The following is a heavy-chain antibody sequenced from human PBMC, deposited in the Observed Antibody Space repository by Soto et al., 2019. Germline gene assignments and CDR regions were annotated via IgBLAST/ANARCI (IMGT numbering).Heavy chain of an antibody. CDR1: GFTFSSYW. D-gene: IGHD6-19*01. CDR3: ASIVRSGIAVAGSQDFDY. V-gene: IGHV3-74*01. CDR2: INSDGSST. Sequence: GGSLRLSCAASGFTFSSYWMHWVRQAPGKGLVWVSRINSDGSSTSYADSVKGRFTISRDNAKNTLYLQMNSLRAEDTAVYYCASIVRSGIAVAGSQDFDYWGQGTLVTVSS. J-gene: IGHJ4*02.